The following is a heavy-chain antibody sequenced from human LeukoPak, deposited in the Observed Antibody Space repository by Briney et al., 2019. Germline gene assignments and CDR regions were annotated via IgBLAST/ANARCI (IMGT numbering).Heavy chain of an antibody. Sequence: SETLSLACAVYGGSFSGYYWSWIRQPPGKGLEWIGEINHSGSTNYNPSLKSRVTISVDTSKNQFSLKLSSVTAADTAVYYCARGLHDYVWGSYRYNWFDPWGQGTLVTVSS. V-gene: IGHV4-34*01. CDR2: INHSGST. J-gene: IGHJ5*02. D-gene: IGHD3-16*02. CDR1: GGSFSGYY. CDR3: ARGLHDYVWGSYRYNWFDP.